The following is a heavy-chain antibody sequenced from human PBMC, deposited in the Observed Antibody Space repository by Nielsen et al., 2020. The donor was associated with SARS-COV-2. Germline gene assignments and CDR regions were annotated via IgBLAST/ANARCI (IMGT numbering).Heavy chain of an antibody. V-gene: IGHV1-2*06. J-gene: IGHJ4*02. Sequence: ASVKVSCKASGYTFTGYYMHWVRQAPGQGLEWMGRINPNSGGTNYAQKFQGRVTMTRDTSISTAYMELSRLRSDDTAVYYCARDGYYDSIVMDFDYWGQGTLVTVSS. CDR2: INPNSGGT. D-gene: IGHD3-22*01. CDR3: ARDGYYDSIVMDFDY. CDR1: GYTFTGYY.